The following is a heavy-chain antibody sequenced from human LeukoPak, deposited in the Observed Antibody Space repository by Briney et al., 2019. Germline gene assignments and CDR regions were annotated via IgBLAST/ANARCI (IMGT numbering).Heavy chain of an antibody. J-gene: IGHJ4*02. V-gene: IGHV3-9*03. D-gene: IGHD6-13*01. CDR1: GFTFDDYA. CDR3: AKDASSSSSWPYYFDY. Sequence: PGGSLRLSCAASGFTFDDYAMHWVRQAPGKGLEWVSGISWNSGSIGYADSVKGRFTISRDNAKNSLYLQMNSLRAEDMALYYCAKDASSSSSWPYYFDYWGQGTLATVSS. CDR2: ISWNSGSI.